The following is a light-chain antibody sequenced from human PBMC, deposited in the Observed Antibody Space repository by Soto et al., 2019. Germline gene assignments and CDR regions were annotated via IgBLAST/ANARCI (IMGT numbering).Light chain of an antibody. CDR3: QQYASLALT. Sequence: EIVLTQSPGTLSLSPGERATLSCRASQSVRSTYLAWYQQKPGQTPRLLIYGASSRATGIPDRFSGSGSGTDFTLTINRLEPEDFAVYYCQQYASLALTFGGGTKLEIK. CDR2: GAS. V-gene: IGKV3-20*01. CDR1: QSVRSTY. J-gene: IGKJ4*01.